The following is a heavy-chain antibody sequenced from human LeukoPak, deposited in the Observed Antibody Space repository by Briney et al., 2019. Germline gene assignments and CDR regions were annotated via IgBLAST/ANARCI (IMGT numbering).Heavy chain of an antibody. Sequence: GGSLRLSCAASGFTFSSYAINWVRQAPGKGLEWVSIIIGSGDSTYYADSVKGRFTISRDNSKNTLYLQMNSLRAEDTAVYYCAKSYGDYSHVYGMDVWGQGTTVTVSS. CDR2: IIGSGDST. CDR3: AKSYGDYSHVYGMDV. V-gene: IGHV3-23*01. CDR1: GFTFSSYA. J-gene: IGHJ6*02. D-gene: IGHD4-17*01.